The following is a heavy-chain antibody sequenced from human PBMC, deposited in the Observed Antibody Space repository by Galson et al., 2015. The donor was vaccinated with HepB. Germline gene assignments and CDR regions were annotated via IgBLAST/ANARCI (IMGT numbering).Heavy chain of an antibody. CDR2: IYYTGSS. CDR1: GGSISSYY. CDR3: ARAVNWVFDY. Sequence: SETLSLTCSVSGGSISSYYWNWIRQPPGKGLEWIGYIYYTGSSNYNPSLKSRVTISVDTSKNQFSLKLSSVTAADTAVYYCARAVNWVFDYWGQGTLVTVSS. V-gene: IGHV4-59*01. J-gene: IGHJ4*02. D-gene: IGHD7-27*01.